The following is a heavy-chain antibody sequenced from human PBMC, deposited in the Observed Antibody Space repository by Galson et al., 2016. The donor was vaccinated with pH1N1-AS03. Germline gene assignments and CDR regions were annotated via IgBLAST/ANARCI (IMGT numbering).Heavy chain of an antibody. D-gene: IGHD1-26*01. CDR3: ARESRGVGAIEVGFDP. J-gene: IGHJ5*02. Sequence: SLRLSCAASGFTFSSYAMHWVRQAPGKGLEWVAVISYDGSDKYYVDSVKGRFTISRDNSKNTLFLQVNGLRPEDTGVYYCARESRGVGAIEVGFDPWGQGTLVTVSS. CDR2: ISYDGSDK. V-gene: IGHV3-30*01. CDR1: GFTFSSYA.